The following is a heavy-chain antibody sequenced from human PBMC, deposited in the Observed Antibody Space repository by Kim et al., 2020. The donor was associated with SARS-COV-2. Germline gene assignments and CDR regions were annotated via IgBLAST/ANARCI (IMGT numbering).Heavy chain of an antibody. Sequence: GGSLRLSCAASGFTFSSYGMHWVRQAPGKGLEWVAVISYDGSNKYYADSVKGRFTISRDNSKNTLYLQMNSLRAEDTAVYYCAKAFYGDYWGASYFDYWGQGTLVTVSS. J-gene: IGHJ4*02. CDR1: GFTFSSYG. CDR2: ISYDGSNK. CDR3: AKAFYGDYWGASYFDY. D-gene: IGHD4-17*01. V-gene: IGHV3-30*18.